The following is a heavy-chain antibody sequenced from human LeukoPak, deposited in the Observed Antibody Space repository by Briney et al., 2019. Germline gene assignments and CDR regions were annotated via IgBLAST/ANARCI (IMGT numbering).Heavy chain of an antibody. CDR2: IYHSGST. Sequence: SETLSLTCAVSGYSISSGYYWGWIRQPPGKGLEWIGSIYHSGSTYYNPSLKSRVTISVDTSKNQFSLKLSSVTAADTAVYYCAREEDCSGGSCHLDWGQEPWSPSPQ. J-gene: IGHJ4*01. CDR1: GYSISSGYY. V-gene: IGHV4-38-2*02. CDR3: AREEDCSGGSCHLD. D-gene: IGHD2-15*01.